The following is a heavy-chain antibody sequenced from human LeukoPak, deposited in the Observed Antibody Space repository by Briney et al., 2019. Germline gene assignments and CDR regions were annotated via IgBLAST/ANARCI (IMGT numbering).Heavy chain of an antibody. D-gene: IGHD3-3*01. V-gene: IGHV5-51*01. CDR2: IYPGDSDT. CDR3: ARTNTIFGVVTSHYYYMDV. Sequence: HGESLKISCKGSGYSFTSYWIGWVRQMPGKGLEWMGIIYPGDSDTRYSPSFQGQVTISADKSISTAYLQWSSLKASDTAMYYCARTNTIFGVVTSHYYYMDVCSKGTTVTDSS. CDR1: GYSFTSYW. J-gene: IGHJ6*03.